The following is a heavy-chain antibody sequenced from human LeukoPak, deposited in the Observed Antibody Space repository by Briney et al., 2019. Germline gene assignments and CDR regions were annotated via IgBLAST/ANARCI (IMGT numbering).Heavy chain of an antibody. Sequence: GGSPRLSCAASGFTFSSYSMNWVRQAPGKGLEWVSSISSSSSYIYYADSVKGRFTISRDNAKNSLYLQMNSLRAEDTAVYYCARAPRYITGTSLPDYWGQGTLVTVSS. D-gene: IGHD1-7*01. CDR3: ARAPRYITGTSLPDY. CDR2: ISSSSSYI. J-gene: IGHJ4*02. V-gene: IGHV3-21*01. CDR1: GFTFSSYS.